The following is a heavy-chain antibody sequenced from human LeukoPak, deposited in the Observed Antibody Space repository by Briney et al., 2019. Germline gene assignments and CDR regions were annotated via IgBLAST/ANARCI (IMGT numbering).Heavy chain of an antibody. CDR1: GFTFSGYS. D-gene: IGHD2-15*01. J-gene: IGHJ4*02. CDR2: IRYDGNNK. V-gene: IGHV3-30*02. CDR3: AKVRYCSGVNCYPDDN. Sequence: GGSLRLSCAASGFTFSGYSMHWVRQAPGKGLNWVAFIRYDGNNKYYADSVKGRFTISRDTSKNMLYLEMNSLSTEDTAVYYCAKVRYCSGVNCYPDDNWGQGTLVTVSS.